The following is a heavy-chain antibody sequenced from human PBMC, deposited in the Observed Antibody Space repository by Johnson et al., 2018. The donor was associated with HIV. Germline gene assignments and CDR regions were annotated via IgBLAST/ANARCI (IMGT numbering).Heavy chain of an antibody. Sequence: MLLVESGGGVVRPGGSLRLSCAASGFTFDDYGMSWVRQAPGKGLEWVSVIFSVGDVYYADSVKGRFTISRDNSTNMVYLQMSSLRPEDTAVYYCARDGRDLLTRGSFDVWGQGTVVTVSS. D-gene: IGHD3-10*02. J-gene: IGHJ3*01. CDR2: IFSVGDV. CDR1: GFTFDDYG. V-gene: IGHV3-66*02. CDR3: ARDGRDLLTRGSFDV.